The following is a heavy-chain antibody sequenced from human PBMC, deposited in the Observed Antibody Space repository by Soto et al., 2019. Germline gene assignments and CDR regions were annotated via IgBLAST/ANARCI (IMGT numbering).Heavy chain of an antibody. J-gene: IGHJ4*02. V-gene: IGHV3-23*01. Sequence: LQSGGGVVQPGESLRLSCAASGFSLRDHALSWVRQAAGGGLEWVSGTSGSEDRTNYADLVRGRFIISKDRAKNTLYLDMSGLRVDDTAVYFCGRTYTGGWGQGTLVTVSS. CDR2: TSGSEDRT. D-gene: IGHD3-10*01. CDR1: GFSLRDHA. CDR3: GRTYTGG.